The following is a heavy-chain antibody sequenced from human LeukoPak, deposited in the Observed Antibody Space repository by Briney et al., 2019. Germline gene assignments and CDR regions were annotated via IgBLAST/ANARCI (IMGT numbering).Heavy chain of an antibody. CDR2: MNPNSGNT. D-gene: IGHD2-8*01. CDR1: GYTFTSYY. V-gene: IGHV1-8*03. Sequence: GASVKVSCKASGYTFTSYYMHWVRQATGQGLEWMGWMNPNSGNTGYAQKFQGRVTITRNTSISTAYMELSSLRSEDTAVYYCARGLYQANTNDWFDPWGQGTLVTVSS. J-gene: IGHJ5*02. CDR3: ARGLYQANTNDWFDP.